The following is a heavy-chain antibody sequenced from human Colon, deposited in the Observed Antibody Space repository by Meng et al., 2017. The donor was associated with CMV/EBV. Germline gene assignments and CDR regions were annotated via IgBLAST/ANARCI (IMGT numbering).Heavy chain of an antibody. D-gene: IGHD6-19*01. CDR2: IYSGGPM. V-gene: IGHV3-53*01. Sequence: GESLKISCAGSPFNVVNTYMSWVRQAPGKGLEWVALIYSGGPMHYADSVKGRFTISRDNSKNILYLQMNSLRADDTAVYYCARDGSGWYKIFDYWGQGTLVTVSS. J-gene: IGHJ4*02. CDR3: ARDGSGWYKIFDY. CDR1: PFNVVNTY.